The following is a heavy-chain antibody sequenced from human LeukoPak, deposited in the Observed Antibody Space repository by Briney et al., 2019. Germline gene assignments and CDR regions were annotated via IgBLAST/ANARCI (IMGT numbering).Heavy chain of an antibody. Sequence: GGSLRLSCAVSGFTFSGFWMSWSRQAPGKGLEWVASINSDGSEGYYADVVRGRFTISRDNAKNSLYLQINSLRAEDTAVYYCARSSYSSSSSVWGQGTMDTVSS. CDR3: ARSSYSSSSSV. V-gene: IGHV3-7*03. CDR2: INSDGSEG. J-gene: IGHJ3*01. CDR1: GFTFSGFW. D-gene: IGHD6-6*01.